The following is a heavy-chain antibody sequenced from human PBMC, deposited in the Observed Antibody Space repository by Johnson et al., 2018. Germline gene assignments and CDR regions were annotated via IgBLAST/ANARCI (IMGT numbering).Heavy chain of an antibody. CDR3: ARGRGTGSYSQAYWDH. CDR1: GGSISSYY. CDR2: MYHSGGT. Sequence: QVQLQESGPGLVKPSDTLSLMCTVSGGSISSYYYHWIRQSPGKGLEWIGYMYHSGGTNYNPSLNGRVTISLDTSKNQFSLKPSSVTAAATAGCYCARGRGTGSYSQAYWDHGGQGTLVTVSS. D-gene: IGHD2-21*01. J-gene: IGHJ1*01. V-gene: IGHV4-59*01.